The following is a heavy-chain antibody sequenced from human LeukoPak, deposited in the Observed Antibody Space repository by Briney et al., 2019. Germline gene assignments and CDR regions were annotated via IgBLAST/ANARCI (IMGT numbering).Heavy chain of an antibody. CDR3: ARVFSYPLRAPFDP. CDR2: IFYSGST. V-gene: IGHV4-61*05. Sequence: ASETLSLTCTVSGGSISSSNYYWGWIRQPPGKGLEWIGYIFYSGSTNYNPSLKSRVTISVDTSKNQFSLKLSSVTAADTAVYYCARVFSYPLRAPFDPWGQGTLVTVSS. J-gene: IGHJ5*02. D-gene: IGHD2/OR15-2a*01. CDR1: GGSISSSNYY.